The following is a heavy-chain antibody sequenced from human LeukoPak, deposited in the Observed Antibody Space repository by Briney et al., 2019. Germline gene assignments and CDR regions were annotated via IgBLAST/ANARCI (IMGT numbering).Heavy chain of an antibody. D-gene: IGHD5-18*01. CDR2: IYYSGST. CDR1: GGSISSSSYY. Sequence: SETLSLTCTVSGGSISSSSYYWGWIRQPPGKGLEWIGSIYYSGSTYYNPSLKSRVTISVDTSKNQFSLKLSSVTAADTAVYYCARLGGGYSYGYGVDYWGLGTLVTVSS. J-gene: IGHJ4*02. V-gene: IGHV4-39*01. CDR3: ARLGGGYSYGYGVDY.